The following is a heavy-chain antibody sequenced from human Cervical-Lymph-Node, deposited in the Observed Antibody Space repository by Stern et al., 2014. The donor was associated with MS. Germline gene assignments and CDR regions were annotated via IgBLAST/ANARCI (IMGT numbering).Heavy chain of an antibody. CDR2: IWRDGSEK. Sequence: MQLVESGGDVVQPGKSLRLSCAASGLTFSNYGMHWVRQAPGQVLEWMAVIWRDGSEKYYADSVKGRFTVSRDNSKNTVYLEMNSLRAEDTALYYCATITPVDYWGQGTLVIVSS. D-gene: IGHD1-14*01. V-gene: IGHV3-33*01. CDR3: ATITPVDY. CDR1: GLTFSNYG. J-gene: IGHJ4*02.